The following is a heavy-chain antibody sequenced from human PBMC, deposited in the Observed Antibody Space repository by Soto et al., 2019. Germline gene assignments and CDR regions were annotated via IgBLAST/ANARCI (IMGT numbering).Heavy chain of an antibody. CDR1: GFYLSSLIYY. J-gene: IGHJ4*02. CDR2: IYYSGST. D-gene: IGHD3-10*01. Sequence: SETQSLTSTFSGFYLSSLIYYLGWKRPPPGKGLEWIGSIYYSGSTYYNPSLKSRVTISVDTSKNQFSLKLSSVTAADTAVYYCERDYHGSGSYYPLDYRGQGTLVTVSS. V-gene: IGHV4-39*02. CDR3: ERDYHGSGSYYPLDY.